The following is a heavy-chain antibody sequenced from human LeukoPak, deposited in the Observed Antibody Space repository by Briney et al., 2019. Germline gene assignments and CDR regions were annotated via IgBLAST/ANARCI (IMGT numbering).Heavy chain of an antibody. Sequence: SQTLSLTCTVSGGSISSGSYYWSWIRQPAGKGLEWIGRIYTSGSTNYNPSPKSRVTISVDTSKNQFSLKLSSVTAADTAVYYCAKIAVAGNYYYYGMDVWGQGTTVTVSS. CDR3: AKIAVAGNYYYYGMDV. J-gene: IGHJ6*02. V-gene: IGHV4-61*02. D-gene: IGHD6-19*01. CDR2: IYTSGST. CDR1: GGSISSGSYY.